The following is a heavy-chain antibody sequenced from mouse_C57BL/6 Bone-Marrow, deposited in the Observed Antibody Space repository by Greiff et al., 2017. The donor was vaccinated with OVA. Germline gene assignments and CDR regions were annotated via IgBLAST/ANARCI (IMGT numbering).Heavy chain of an antibody. V-gene: IGHV14-3*01. D-gene: IGHD1-1*01. CDR3: ARVYDTYYNAMDY. J-gene: IGHJ4*01. CDR1: GFNIKNTY. Sequence: VQLQQSVAELVRPGASVKLSCTASGFNIKNTYMHWVKQRPEQGLEWIGRIDPANGNTKYAPKFQGKGTITAVTSSNTANLQRSSLTSEDTAIYYCARVYDTYYNAMDYWGQGTSGTVAS. CDR2: IDPANGNT.